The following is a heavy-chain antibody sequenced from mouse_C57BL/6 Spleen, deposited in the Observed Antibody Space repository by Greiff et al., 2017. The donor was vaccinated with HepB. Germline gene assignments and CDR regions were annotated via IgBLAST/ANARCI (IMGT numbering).Heavy chain of an antibody. CDR2: INPSTGGT. CDR1: GYSFTGYY. CDR3: ATREVYGNDGYAMDY. V-gene: IGHV1-42*01. J-gene: IGHJ4*01. D-gene: IGHD2-2*01. Sequence: EVQLQQSGPELVKPGASVKISCKASGYSFTGYYMNWVKQSPEKSLEWIGEINPSTGGTTYNQKFKAKATLTVDKSSSTAYMQLKSLTSEDSAVYYCATREVYGNDGYAMDYWGQGTSVTVSS.